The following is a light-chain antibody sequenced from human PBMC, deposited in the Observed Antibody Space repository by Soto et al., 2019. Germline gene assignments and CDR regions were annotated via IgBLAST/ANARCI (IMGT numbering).Light chain of an antibody. Sequence: ELVLTQSPGTLPLSPGERATLSCRASQSVGSNFLAWYQQKPGQAPKLLISGASSRATGIPDRFSGSGSGTDFTLTISRLEPEGFALYSCQQYGSSPGTFGQGTKLEIK. CDR3: QQYGSSPGT. CDR1: QSVGSNF. V-gene: IGKV3-20*01. J-gene: IGKJ2*02. CDR2: GAS.